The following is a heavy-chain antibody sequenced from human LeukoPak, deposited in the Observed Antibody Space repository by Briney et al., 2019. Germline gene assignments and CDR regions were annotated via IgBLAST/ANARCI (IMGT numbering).Heavy chain of an antibody. CDR1: GFTFSSYE. CDR2: ITGSGPYI. J-gene: IGHJ6*03. CDR3: AKSGRGGYYGYYYYYMDV. D-gene: IGHD3-22*01. V-gene: IGHV3-21*04. Sequence: GGPLRLSCAASGFTFSSYEMNWVRQAPGKGLEWVSSITGSGPYILYADSVKRRFTISRDNAKNSLYLQMNSLRAEDTAVYYCAKSGRGGYYGYYYYYMDVWGKGTTVTVSS.